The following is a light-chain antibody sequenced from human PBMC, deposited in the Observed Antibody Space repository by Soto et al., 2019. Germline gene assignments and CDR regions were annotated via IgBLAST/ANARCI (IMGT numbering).Light chain of an antibody. V-gene: IGLV2-14*01. CDR3: NSYTRSSTLV. CDR2: EVS. Sequence: QSALTQPASVSGSPGQSITISCTGTSSDVGAYNYVSWYQHHPGKAPKLMIYEVSNRPSGVSNRFSGSKSGNTASLTISGLQAEDEADYYCNSYTRSSTLVFGGGTKVTVL. J-gene: IGLJ3*02. CDR1: SSDVGAYNY.